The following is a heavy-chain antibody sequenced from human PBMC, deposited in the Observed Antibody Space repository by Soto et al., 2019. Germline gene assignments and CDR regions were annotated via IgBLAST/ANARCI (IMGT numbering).Heavy chain of an antibody. CDR1: GFTFSSYA. Sequence: GGSLRLSCAASGFTFSSYAMSWVRQAPGKGLEWVSAISGSGGSTYYADSVKGRFTISRDNSKNTLYLQMNSLRAEDTAVYYCAKNSAIGHYGDYYYYYMDVWGKGTTVTVSS. CDR2: ISGSGGST. J-gene: IGHJ6*03. D-gene: IGHD4-17*01. V-gene: IGHV3-23*01. CDR3: AKNSAIGHYGDYYYYYMDV.